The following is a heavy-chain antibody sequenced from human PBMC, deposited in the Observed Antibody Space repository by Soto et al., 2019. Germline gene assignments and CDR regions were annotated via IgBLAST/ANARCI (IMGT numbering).Heavy chain of an antibody. CDR2: INPNSGGT. Sequence: ASVKVSCKASGYTFTGYYMHWVRQAPGQGLEWMGWINPNSGGTNYAQKFQGRVTMTRDTAISTAYMELSRLRSDDTAVYYCARDAARESSSWYYFDYWGQGTLVTVSS. CDR1: GYTFTGYY. D-gene: IGHD6-13*01. J-gene: IGHJ4*02. V-gene: IGHV1-2*02. CDR3: ARDAARESSSWYYFDY.